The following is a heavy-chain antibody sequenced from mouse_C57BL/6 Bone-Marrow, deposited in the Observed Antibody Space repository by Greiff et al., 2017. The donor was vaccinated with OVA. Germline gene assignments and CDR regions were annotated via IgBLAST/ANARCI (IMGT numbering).Heavy chain of an antibody. CDR1: GFTFSDYG. CDR2: ISSGSSTI. D-gene: IGHD2-2*01. V-gene: IGHV5-17*01. Sequence: EVQRVESGGGLVKPGGSLKLSCAASGFTFSDYGMHWVRQAPEKGLEWVAYISSGSSTIYYADTVKGRFTFSRDNAKNTLFLQMTSLRSEDTAMYYCARGEVWLRRDWYFDVWGTGTTVTVSS. J-gene: IGHJ1*03. CDR3: ARGEVWLRRDWYFDV.